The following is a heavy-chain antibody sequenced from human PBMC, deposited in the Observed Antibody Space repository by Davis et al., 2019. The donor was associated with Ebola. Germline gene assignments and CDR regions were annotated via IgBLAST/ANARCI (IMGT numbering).Heavy chain of an antibody. CDR1: GFTYNSYA. CDR3: ATCGFCVSSSGIDY. D-gene: IGHD6-19*01. CDR2: ISSSGGST. V-gene: IGHV3-23*01. Sequence: GESLKISCVASGFTYNSYAMSWVRQAPGKGLEWVSGISSSGGSTYYADYVKGRFTISRDNSKNTLYLQMNSLRAEDTAVYYCATCGFCVSSSGIDYRGQGTLVTVSS. J-gene: IGHJ4*02.